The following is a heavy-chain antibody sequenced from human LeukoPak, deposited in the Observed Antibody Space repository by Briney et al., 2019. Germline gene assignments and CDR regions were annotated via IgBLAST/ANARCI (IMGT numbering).Heavy chain of an antibody. CDR3: ARALRSSFDY. J-gene: IGHJ4*02. Sequence: SQTLSLTCAISGDSVSSNSAAWNWLRQSPSRGLEWLGRTYYRTKWYNDYEVSVKSRVTINPDTSKNQFCLQLNYVTPEDTAVYCCARALRSSFDYWGLGTLVTVSS. V-gene: IGHV6-1*01. CDR2: TYYRTKWYN. CDR1: GDSVSSNSAA.